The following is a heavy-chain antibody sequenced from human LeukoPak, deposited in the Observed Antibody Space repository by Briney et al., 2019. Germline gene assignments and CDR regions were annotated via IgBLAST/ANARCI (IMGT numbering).Heavy chain of an antibody. CDR2: ISYDGSNK. V-gene: IGHV3-30*18. J-gene: IGHJ5*02. Sequence: GGSLRLSCAASGFTFSSYGIHWVRHAPGKGLEWVAIISYDGSNKYYADSVKGRFTISRDNSKNTLYLQMNSLRAEDTAVYYCAKDSGYQLLGDWFDPWGRGTLVTVIS. CDR1: GFTFSSYG. CDR3: AKDSGYQLLGDWFDP. D-gene: IGHD1-7*01.